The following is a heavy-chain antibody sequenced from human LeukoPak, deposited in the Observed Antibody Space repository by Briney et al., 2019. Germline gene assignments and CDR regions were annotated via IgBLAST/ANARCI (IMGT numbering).Heavy chain of an antibody. CDR2: IDPSDSYT. Sequence: GESLKISCQGSGYSFTSYWISWVRQMPGKGLEWMGRIDPSDSYTNYSPSFQGHVTISADKSISTAYLQWSSLKASDTAMYYCASIPQNYYGSGSYFQRADFDYWGQGTLVTVSS. V-gene: IGHV5-10-1*01. D-gene: IGHD3-10*01. J-gene: IGHJ4*02. CDR1: GYSFTSYW. CDR3: ASIPQNYYGSGSYFQRADFDY.